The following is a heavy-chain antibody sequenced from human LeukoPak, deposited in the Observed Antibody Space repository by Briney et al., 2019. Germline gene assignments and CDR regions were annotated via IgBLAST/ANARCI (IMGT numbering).Heavy chain of an antibody. CDR2: IIPIFGTA. D-gene: IGHD2-21*01. CDR1: GGTFSSYA. Sequence: ASVKVSCKASGGTFSSYAISWVRQAPGQGLEWMGGIIPIFGTANYAQKFQGRVTITADESTSTAYMELSSLRSEDTAVHYCARDHGGGGLRGFDYWGQGTLVTVSS. J-gene: IGHJ4*02. V-gene: IGHV1-69*01. CDR3: ARDHGGGGLRGFDY.